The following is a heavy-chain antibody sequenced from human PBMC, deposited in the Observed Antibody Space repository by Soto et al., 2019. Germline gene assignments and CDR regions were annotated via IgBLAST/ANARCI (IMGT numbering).Heavy chain of an antibody. CDR2: IWYDGSNI. J-gene: IGHJ4*02. CDR3: ARDKLTTVTTFDY. Sequence: QVQLVESGGGVVQPGRSLRLSCAASGFTFSSYGMHWVRQAPGKGLEWVAVIWYDGSNIYYADSVKGRFTISRDNSKNTLYLQMNSLRAEDTAVYYCARDKLTTVTTFDYWGQGTLVTVSS. CDR1: GFTFSSYG. D-gene: IGHD4-17*01. V-gene: IGHV3-33*01.